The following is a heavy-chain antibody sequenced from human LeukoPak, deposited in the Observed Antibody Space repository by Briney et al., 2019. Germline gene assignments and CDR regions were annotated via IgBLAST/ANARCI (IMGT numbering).Heavy chain of an antibody. CDR2: IYTSGST. D-gene: IGHD3-22*01. CDR3: AREITTMIVVITHYYYYYYMDV. V-gene: IGHV4-4*07. J-gene: IGHJ6*03. CDR1: GGSISSYY. Sequence: SETLSLTCTVSGGSISSYYWSWIRQPAGKGLEWIGRIYTSGSTNYNPSLKSRVTMSVDTSKNQFTLKLSSVTAADTAVYYCAREITTMIVVITHYYYYYYMDVWGKGTTVTVSS.